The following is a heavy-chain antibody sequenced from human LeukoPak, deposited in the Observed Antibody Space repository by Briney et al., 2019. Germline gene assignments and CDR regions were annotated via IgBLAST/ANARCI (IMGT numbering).Heavy chain of an antibody. CDR3: ARDTRRNTYYDYVWGSYRGGTGYFDY. D-gene: IGHD3-16*02. CDR2: ISCDGSNK. Sequence: GGSLRLSCAASGFTFSSYAMPWVRQAPGKGLEWVAVISCDGSNKYYADSVKGRFTISRDNSKNTLYLQMNSLRAEDTAVYYCARDTRRNTYYDYVWGSYRGGTGYFDYWGQGTLVTVSS. J-gene: IGHJ4*02. V-gene: IGHV3-30-3*01. CDR1: GFTFSSYA.